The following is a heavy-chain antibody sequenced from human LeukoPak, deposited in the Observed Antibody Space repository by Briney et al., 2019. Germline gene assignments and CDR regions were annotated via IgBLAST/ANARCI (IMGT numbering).Heavy chain of an antibody. V-gene: IGHV4-34*01. CDR2: INHSGTK. D-gene: IGHD3-22*01. CDR1: GGSFVDYY. J-gene: IGHJ4*02. Sequence: SSKTLSLTCALYGGSFVDYYWSWVRQSPGKGLEWIGEINHSGTKRYNLSLKSRLVMSIDTSKNQFSLRLSSVTAADTATYYCARSYYYDGFDSPLGFWGQGTLVTVSS. CDR3: ARSYYYDGFDSPLGF.